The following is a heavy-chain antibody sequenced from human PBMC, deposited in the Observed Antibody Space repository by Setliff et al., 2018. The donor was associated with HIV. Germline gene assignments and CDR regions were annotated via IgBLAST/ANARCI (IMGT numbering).Heavy chain of an antibody. Sequence: TSETLSLTCTVSGDSIDRSNFFWTWIRQHPGKGLEWIGYIYYSGSATYNPSLKSQASISVDTSRNEFSLKLSSVTAADTAVYFCARGGAFCGRDSCYYLDYWGQGNPVTVSS. CDR1: GDSIDRSNFF. J-gene: IGHJ4*02. V-gene: IGHV4-31*01. CDR3: ARGGAFCGRDSCYYLDY. CDR2: IYYSGSA. D-gene: IGHD2-21*02.